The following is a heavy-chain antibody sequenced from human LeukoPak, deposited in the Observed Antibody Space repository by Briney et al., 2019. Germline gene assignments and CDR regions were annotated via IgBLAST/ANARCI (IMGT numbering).Heavy chain of an antibody. D-gene: IGHD2-21*02. CDR2: IDFTSTYI. CDR3: ARGVVVTAGYFYYYYYYMDV. V-gene: IGHV3-21*01. Sequence: GGSLRLSCAASGFNFSTYSMNWVRQAPGKGLEWVSSIDFTSTYIDYADSVKGRFAISRDNAKNSLYLQMNSLRAEDTAVYYCARGVVVTAGYFYYYYYYMDVWGKGTTVTVSS. J-gene: IGHJ6*03. CDR1: GFNFSTYS.